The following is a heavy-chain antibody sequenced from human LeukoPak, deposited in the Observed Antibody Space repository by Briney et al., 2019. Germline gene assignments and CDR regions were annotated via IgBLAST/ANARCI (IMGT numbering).Heavy chain of an antibody. CDR2: IYSGGST. CDR1: GFTVSSNY. Sequence: GGSLRLSCAASGFTVSSNYMSWVRQAPGKGLEWVSVIYSGGSTYYADSVKGRFTISRDNSKNTLYLQMNSLRAEDTAVYYCAREKNWTSSGWGYYYYYMDVWGKGTTVTISS. CDR3: AREKNWTSSGWGYYYYYMDV. J-gene: IGHJ6*03. V-gene: IGHV3-53*01. D-gene: IGHD6-19*01.